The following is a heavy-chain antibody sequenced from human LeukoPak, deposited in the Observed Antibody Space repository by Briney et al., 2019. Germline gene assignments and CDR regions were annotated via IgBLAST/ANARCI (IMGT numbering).Heavy chain of an antibody. D-gene: IGHD2-2*01. CDR1: GFTFSSYG. J-gene: IGHJ4*02. CDR3: ARAVGSADSY. V-gene: IGHV3-33*01. Sequence: GRSLRLSCAASGFTFSSYGMHWVRQAPGKGLEWVAVIWYDGSNKYYADSVKGRFTISRDNAENSVYLQMNSLRAEDTAVYYCARAVGSADSYWGQGTLVTVSS. CDR2: IWYDGSNK.